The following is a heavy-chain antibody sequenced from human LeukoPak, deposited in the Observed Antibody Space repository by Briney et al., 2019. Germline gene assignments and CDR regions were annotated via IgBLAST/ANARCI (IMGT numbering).Heavy chain of an antibody. CDR1: GGSISSGGYY. Sequence: PSQTLSLTCTVSGGSISSGGYYWSWIRQHPGKGLAWIGYVYYSGSTYYNPSLKSRVTISVDTSKNQFSLKLSSVTAADTAVYYCARVAAAGHLPSDYWGQGTLVTVSS. CDR3: ARVAAAGHLPSDY. V-gene: IGHV4-31*03. J-gene: IGHJ4*02. D-gene: IGHD6-13*01. CDR2: VYYSGST.